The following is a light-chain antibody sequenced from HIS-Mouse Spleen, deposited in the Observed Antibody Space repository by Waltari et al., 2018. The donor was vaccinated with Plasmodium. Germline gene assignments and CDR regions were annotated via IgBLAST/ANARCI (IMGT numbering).Light chain of an antibody. CDR3: SSYAGSNNLV. CDR2: EVS. V-gene: IGLV2-8*01. J-gene: IGLJ2*01. Sequence: QSALTQPPSASGSPGQSVTLSCTGTSRDVGGYTSVSWYQQHPGKAPKLMIYEVSKRPSGVPDRFSGSKSGNTASLTVSGLQAEDEADYYCSSYAGSNNLVFGGGTKLTVL. CDR1: SRDVGGYTS.